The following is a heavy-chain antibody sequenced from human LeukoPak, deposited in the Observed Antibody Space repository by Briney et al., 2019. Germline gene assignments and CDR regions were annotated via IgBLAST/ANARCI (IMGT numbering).Heavy chain of an antibody. CDR1: GASITSTNW. D-gene: IGHD2-2*01. Sequence: SGTLPLTCAISGASITSTNWWVWVRQPPGKGLEWIGEMHYSGRTNYNPSLRSRVAMSLDKSNNQFYLRLSSVAAADTALYYCARAQEGCSRSSCYLGPWGQGTQVTVSS. V-gene: IGHV4-4*02. CDR2: MHYSGRT. J-gene: IGHJ5*02. CDR3: ARAQEGCSRSSCYLGP.